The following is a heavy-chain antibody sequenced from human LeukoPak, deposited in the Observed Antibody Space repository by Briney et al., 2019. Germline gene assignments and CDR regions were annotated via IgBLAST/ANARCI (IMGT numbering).Heavy chain of an antibody. CDR1: GFSLSTDAVA. V-gene: IGHV2-5*02. CDR2: IYSDDDR. J-gene: IGHJ4*02. CDR3: AHRGTGSLLVH. Sequence: SGPTLVNPTQTLTLSCTFSGFSLSTDAVAVVWIRQPPGEALEWLALIYSDDDRRYSPSLMTRLTITKDTSKNQVVLTMTNMDPMDTATYYCAHRGTGSLLVHWGQGILVTVSS. D-gene: IGHD3-9*01.